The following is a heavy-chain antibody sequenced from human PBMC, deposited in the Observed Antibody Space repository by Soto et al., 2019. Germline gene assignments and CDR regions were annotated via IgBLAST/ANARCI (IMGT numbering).Heavy chain of an antibody. J-gene: IGHJ4*02. CDR3: ARYGSGTYYPTTFGY. Sequence: QVQLQESCAGLVKPSQTLSLTCTVSGVSISSGGYYWSWIRQHPGKGLECIGYIYYSGSTYYNPSLKSRVTISVDTSENQFSLKLSSVTAADTAVYYCARYGSGTYYPTTFGYWGQGTLVTVSS. D-gene: IGHD3-10*01. V-gene: IGHV4-31*03. CDR2: IYYSGST. CDR1: GVSISSGGYY.